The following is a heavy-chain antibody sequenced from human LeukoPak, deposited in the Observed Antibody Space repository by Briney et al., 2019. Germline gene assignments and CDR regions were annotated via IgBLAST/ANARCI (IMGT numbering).Heavy chain of an antibody. CDR1: GGSISSYY. V-gene: IGHV4-59*01. D-gene: IGHD3-10*01. CDR2: IYYSGST. Sequence: SETLSLTCTVSGGSISSYYWSWIRQPPGKGLEWIGYIYYSGSTNYNPSLKSRVTISVDTSKNQFSLKLSSVTAADTAVYYCARGEGDMVRGVGFDYWGQGTLVTVSS. CDR3: ARGEGDMVRGVGFDY. J-gene: IGHJ4*02.